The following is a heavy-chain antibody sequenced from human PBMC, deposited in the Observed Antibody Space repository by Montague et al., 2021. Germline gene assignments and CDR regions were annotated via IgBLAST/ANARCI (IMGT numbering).Heavy chain of an antibody. Sequence: SDTLSLTCTVSGASITSNIYYWGWIRQSPGKGLEWVGSIYYSGNSFYQPSLKSRITMAVDTSKNQFPLKLSSVTAADTAIYYCARVSSSWYVGWFDPWGQGTLVTVSS. CDR1: GASITSNIYY. CDR3: ARVSSSWYVGWFDP. V-gene: IGHV4-39*06. CDR2: IYYSGNS. J-gene: IGHJ5*02. D-gene: IGHD6-13*01.